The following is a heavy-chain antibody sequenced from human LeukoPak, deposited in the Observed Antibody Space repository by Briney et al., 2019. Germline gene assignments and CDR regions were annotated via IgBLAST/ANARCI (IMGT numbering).Heavy chain of an antibody. J-gene: IGHJ5*02. V-gene: IGHV4-4*07. D-gene: IGHD2-2*01. CDR2: IYTSGST. CDR1: GGSISSYY. Sequence: SETLSLTCTVSGGSISSYYWSWIRQPAGKGLEWIGRIYTSGSTNYNPSLKSRVTMSVDTSKNQFSLKLSSVTAADTAVYYRARESYCSSTSCYGDWFDPWGQGTLVTVSS. CDR3: ARESYCSSTSCYGDWFDP.